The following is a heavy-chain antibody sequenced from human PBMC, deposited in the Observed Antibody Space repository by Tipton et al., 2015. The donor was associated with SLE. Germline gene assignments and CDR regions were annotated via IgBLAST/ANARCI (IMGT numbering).Heavy chain of an antibody. CDR2: INHSGST. Sequence: TLSLTCTVSAGSISSYYWSWIRQPPGKGLEWIGEINHSGSTNYNPSLKSRVTISVDTSKNQFSLKLRSVTAADTAVYYCAREGGGPDYWGQGTLVTVSS. CDR1: AGSISSYY. V-gene: IGHV4-34*01. D-gene: IGHD1-26*01. CDR3: AREGGGPDY. J-gene: IGHJ4*02.